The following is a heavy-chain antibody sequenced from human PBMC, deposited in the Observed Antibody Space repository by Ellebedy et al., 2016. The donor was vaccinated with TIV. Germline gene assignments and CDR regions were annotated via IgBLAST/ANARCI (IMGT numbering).Heavy chain of an antibody. D-gene: IGHD1-1*01. V-gene: IGHV3-7*01. CDR1: AFTFSNYW. CDR2: IKQDGSEG. J-gene: IGHJ4*02. Sequence: GGSLRLSXVVSAFTFSNYWMTWVRQAPGKGLEWVANIKQDGSEGYYVDSVKGRFTISKDNAKNSLYLQMNNLRVEDTAVYYCARVLWRPTTGLRFDNWGQGTLVTVSS. CDR3: ARVLWRPTTGLRFDN.